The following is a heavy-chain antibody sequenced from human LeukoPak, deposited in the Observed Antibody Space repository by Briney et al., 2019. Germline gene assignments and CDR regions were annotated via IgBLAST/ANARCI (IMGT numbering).Heavy chain of an antibody. D-gene: IGHD2/OR15-2a*01. Sequence: ASVKVSCKASGGTFSSYAISWVRQAPGQGLEWMGWISAYNGNTNYAQKLQGRVTMTTDTSTSTAYMELRSLRSDDTAVYYCARDSETTFSYWGQGALVTVSS. V-gene: IGHV1-18*01. CDR2: ISAYNGNT. CDR1: GGTFSSYA. J-gene: IGHJ4*02. CDR3: ARDSETTFSY.